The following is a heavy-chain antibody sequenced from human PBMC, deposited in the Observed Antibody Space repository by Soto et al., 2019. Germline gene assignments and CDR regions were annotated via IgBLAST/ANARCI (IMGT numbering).Heavy chain of an antibody. D-gene: IGHD3-3*01. CDR1: GFTFSSYE. CDR2: ISSSGSTI. Sequence: GGSLRLSCAASGFTFSSYEMNWVRQAPGKGLEWVSYISSSGSTIYYADSVKGRFTISRDNAKNSLYLQMNSLRAEDTAVYYCARGPYNFGVVIDYWGQGTLVTVSS. CDR3: ARGPYNFGVVIDY. J-gene: IGHJ4*02. V-gene: IGHV3-48*03.